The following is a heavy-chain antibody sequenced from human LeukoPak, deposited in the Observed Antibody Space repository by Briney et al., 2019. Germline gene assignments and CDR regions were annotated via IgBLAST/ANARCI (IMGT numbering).Heavy chain of an antibody. D-gene: IGHD2-15*01. CDR2: IIPIFGTA. CDR1: GGTLTSYA. V-gene: IGHV1-69*13. CDR3: GRDSPAQYCSGGSCYYYDY. J-gene: IGHJ4*02. Sequence: ASVKVSCTASGGTLTSYAISWVRQAPGQGLEWMGGIIPIFGTANYAQKFQGRVTTTADESTSTAYMELSSLRSEDTAVYYCGRDSPAQYCSGGSCYYYDYWGQGTLVTVSS.